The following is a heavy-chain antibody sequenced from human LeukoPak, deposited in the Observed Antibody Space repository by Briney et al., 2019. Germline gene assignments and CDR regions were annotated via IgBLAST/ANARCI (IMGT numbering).Heavy chain of an antibody. CDR1: GGSISSTNYY. CDR2: IYYSGNT. J-gene: IGHJ6*03. CDR3: ARVLRFLEWLPPSSYMDV. D-gene: IGHD3-3*01. Sequence: SETLSLTCTVSGGSISSTNYYWGWIRQPPGKGLEWIGSIYYSGNTYYNPSLKSRVTISVDTSKNQFSLKLSSVTAADTAVYYCARVLRFLEWLPPSSYMDVWGKGTTVTVSS. V-gene: IGHV4-39*07.